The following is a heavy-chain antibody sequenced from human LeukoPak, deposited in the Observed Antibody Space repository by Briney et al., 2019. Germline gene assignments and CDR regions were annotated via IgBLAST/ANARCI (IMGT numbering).Heavy chain of an antibody. V-gene: IGHV4-34*01. Sequence: SETLSLTCAVYGGSFSGYYWSWIRQPPGKGLEWIGEINHSGSTNYNPSLKSRVTISVDTSKNQFSLELSSVTAADTAVYYCARGTRRGYLTLYYFDYWGQGTLVTVSS. D-gene: IGHD5-12*01. J-gene: IGHJ4*02. CDR2: INHSGST. CDR3: ARGTRRGYLTLYYFDY. CDR1: GGSFSGYY.